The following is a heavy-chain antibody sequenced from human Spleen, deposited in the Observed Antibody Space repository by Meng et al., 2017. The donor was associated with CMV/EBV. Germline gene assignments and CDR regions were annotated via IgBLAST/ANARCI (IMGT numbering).Heavy chain of an antibody. CDR3: ALDRLVVPAAPFDS. D-gene: IGHD2-2*01. Sequence: GGSLRLSCAASGFTFGDFSMSWVRQAPGKGLEWVSSISGPGGATYYADSVKGRFIISRDNFENTLFLQMNGLRAEDTAVYYCALDRLVVPAAPFDSWGQGTLVTVSS. J-gene: IGHJ4*02. CDR1: GFTFGDFS. V-gene: IGHV3-23*01. CDR2: ISGPGGAT.